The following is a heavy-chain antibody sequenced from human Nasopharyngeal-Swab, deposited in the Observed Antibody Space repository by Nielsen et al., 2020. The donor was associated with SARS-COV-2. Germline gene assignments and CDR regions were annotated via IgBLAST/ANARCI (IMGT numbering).Heavy chain of an antibody. D-gene: IGHD1-26*01. V-gene: IGHV4-39*01. CDR2: VYYSGST. Sequence: SETLSLTCPVSGGSVSTTTYFWGWIRQPPGKGLEWIGTVYYSGSTYYNPSLKSRFNISVDTSKNQFSLKLNSVTATDTAVYYCARGYGSFPYYFDHWGQGTLVTVSS. J-gene: IGHJ4*02. CDR1: GGSVSTTTYF. CDR3: ARGYGSFPYYFDH.